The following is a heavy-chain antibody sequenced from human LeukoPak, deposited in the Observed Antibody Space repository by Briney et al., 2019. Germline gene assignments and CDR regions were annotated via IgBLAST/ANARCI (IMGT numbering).Heavy chain of an antibody. J-gene: IGHJ1*01. Sequence: ASVKVSCKASGGTFSSYAISWVRQAPGQGLEWMGGIIPIFGTANYAQKLQGRVTITTDESTSTAYMELSSLRSEDTAVYYCASPGYCSSTSCYNPYFQHWGQGTLVTVSS. D-gene: IGHD2-2*02. CDR1: GGTFSSYA. CDR2: IIPIFGTA. V-gene: IGHV1-69*05. CDR3: ASPGYCSSTSCYNPYFQH.